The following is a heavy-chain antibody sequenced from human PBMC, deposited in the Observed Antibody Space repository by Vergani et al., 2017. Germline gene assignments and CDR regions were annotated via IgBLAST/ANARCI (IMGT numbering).Heavy chain of an antibody. J-gene: IGHJ4*02. V-gene: IGHV1-18*01. CDR2: INAGNGNT. Sequence: QVQLVQSGAEVKKPGASVKVSCKASGYTFTSYGISWVRQAPGQGLEWMGWINAGNGNTKYSQKFQGRVTITRDTSASTAYMELSSLRSEDTAVYYCARVHDPYYYDSSGYYGFDYWGQGTLVTVSS. D-gene: IGHD3-22*01. CDR1: GYTFTSYG. CDR3: ARVHDPYYYDSSGYYGFDY.